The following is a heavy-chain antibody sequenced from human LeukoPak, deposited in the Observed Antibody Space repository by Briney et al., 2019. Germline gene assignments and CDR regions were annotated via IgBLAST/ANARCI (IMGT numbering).Heavy chain of an antibody. CDR2: ISSSSSYI. Sequence: PGGSLRLSCAASGFTFSTYTMNWVRQAPGKGLEWVSSISSSSSYIYYADSVKGRFTISRDNAKNSLYLQMNSLRAEVTAVYYCARGRDCSGGSCRFDYWGQGTLVTVSS. V-gene: IGHV3-21*01. J-gene: IGHJ4*02. CDR3: ARGRDCSGGSCRFDY. CDR1: GFTFSTYT. D-gene: IGHD2-15*01.